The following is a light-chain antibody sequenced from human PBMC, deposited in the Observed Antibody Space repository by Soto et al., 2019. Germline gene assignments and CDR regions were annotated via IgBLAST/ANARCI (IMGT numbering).Light chain of an antibody. Sequence: IKMCKSPSSLSESKVDRVTISCRASQSISNYLNWYQQKPGKAPKLLIYKASSLESGVPSRFSGGGSGTEFTLTISSLQPDDFATYYCQQYPIHSCTFGQRTNLDI. CDR3: QQYPIHSCT. V-gene: IGKV1-5*03. J-gene: IGKJ1*01. CDR1: QSISNY. CDR2: KAS.